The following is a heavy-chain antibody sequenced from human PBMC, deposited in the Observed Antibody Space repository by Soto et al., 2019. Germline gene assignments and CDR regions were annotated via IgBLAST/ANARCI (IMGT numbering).Heavy chain of an antibody. V-gene: IGHV3-23*01. CDR3: ARVRREAAPNTGYYYYMDV. Sequence: GGSLRLSCAASGFTFSSYAMSWVRQAPGKGLEWVSAISGSGGSTYYADSVKGRFTISRDNSKNTLYLQMNSLRAEDTAIYYCARVRREAAPNTGYYYYMDVWGKGTTVTVSS. CDR2: ISGSGGST. CDR1: GFTFSSYA. D-gene: IGHD6-13*01. J-gene: IGHJ6*03.